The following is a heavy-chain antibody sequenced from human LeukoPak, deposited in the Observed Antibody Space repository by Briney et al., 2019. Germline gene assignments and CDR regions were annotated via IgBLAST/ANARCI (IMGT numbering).Heavy chain of an antibody. CDR1: GGTFSSYA. Sequence: SVKVSCKASGGTFSSYAISWVRQAPGQGLEWMGRIIPILGIANYAQKFQGRVTITADKSTSTAYMELSSLRSEDTAVYYCARDLSPVGATTFDYWGQGTLVTVSS. J-gene: IGHJ4*02. D-gene: IGHD1-26*01. CDR3: ARDLSPVGATTFDY. CDR2: IIPILGIA. V-gene: IGHV1-69*04.